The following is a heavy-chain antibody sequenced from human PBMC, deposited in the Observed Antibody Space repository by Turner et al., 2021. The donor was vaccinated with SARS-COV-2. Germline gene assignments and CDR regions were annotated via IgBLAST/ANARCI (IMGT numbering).Heavy chain of an antibody. CDR3: AKQRGLYSNPMYYFDY. V-gene: IGHV3-30*18. D-gene: IGHD4-4*01. CDR2: RSSDRNNK. Sequence: QVHPVAPGGGLVQPGRSLCLSCAASGSTFGSYGRHWVRQALGKGLEWVAVRSSDRNNKYCADSVKGRFTISRDNSKDTLYLKMNRLRAEDTAVYYCAKQRGLYSNPMYYFDYWGQGTLVTVSS. CDR1: GSTFGSYG. J-gene: IGHJ4*02.